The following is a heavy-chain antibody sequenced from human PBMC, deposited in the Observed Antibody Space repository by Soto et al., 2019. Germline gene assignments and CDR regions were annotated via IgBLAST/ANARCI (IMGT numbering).Heavy chain of an antibody. V-gene: IGHV3-23*01. J-gene: IGHJ4*02. D-gene: IGHD3-16*01. Sequence: VSLRLSCAASGFTFSIFAMSWVRQAPGKGLEWVSGMGGSNDDTYYADSVKGRFTISRDNSKNTLFLQMNSLTSDDTAMYFCARGGGMGVNDFWGQGIRVTVSS. CDR1: GFTFSIFA. CDR2: MGGSNDDT. CDR3: ARGGGMGVNDF.